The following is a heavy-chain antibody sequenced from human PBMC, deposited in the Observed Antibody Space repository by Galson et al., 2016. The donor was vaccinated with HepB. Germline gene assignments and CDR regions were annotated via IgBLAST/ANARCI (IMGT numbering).Heavy chain of an antibody. CDR3: ARDRPLEDSESLAAYYYYGMDV. D-gene: IGHD2-15*01. Sequence: SLRLSCAASGFTFSSYSMNWVRQAPGKGLEWVSSSSSNGFIYYADSLKGRFTISRDNAKNSLSLQMNSLRAEDTAVYYCARDRPLEDSESLAAYYYYGMDVWGQGTTVTVSS. V-gene: IGHV3-21*01. J-gene: IGHJ6*02. CDR2: SSSNGFI. CDR1: GFTFSSYS.